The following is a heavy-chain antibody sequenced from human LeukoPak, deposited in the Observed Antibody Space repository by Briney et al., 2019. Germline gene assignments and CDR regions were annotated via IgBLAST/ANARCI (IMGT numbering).Heavy chain of an antibody. V-gene: IGHV3-53*01. CDR2: IYSGSTT. D-gene: IGHD3-22*01. CDR3: ASLLPTYYYDSSGFNGPFDY. Sequence: PGGSLRLSCAASGFTVSSNYMSWVRQAPGKGLEWVSVIYSGSTTYYADSVKGRFTISRDNSKNTLYLQMNSLRAEDTAVYYCASLLPTYYYDSSGFNGPFDYWGQGTLVTVSS. J-gene: IGHJ4*02. CDR1: GFTVSSNY.